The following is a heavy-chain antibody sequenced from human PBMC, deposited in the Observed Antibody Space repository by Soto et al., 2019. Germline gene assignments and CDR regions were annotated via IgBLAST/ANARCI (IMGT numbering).Heavy chain of an antibody. V-gene: IGHV4-39*01. J-gene: IGHJ4*02. CDR1: GGSISSSSYY. Sequence: SETLSLTCTVSGGSISSSSYYWGWIRQPPGKGLEWIGSIYYSGSNYYNPSLKSRVTISVDTSKNQFSLKLSSVTAADTAVYYCARHMRAASRGSPEAGFDYWGQGTLVTVSS. D-gene: IGHD3-10*01. CDR3: ARHMRAASRGSPEAGFDY. CDR2: IYYSGSN.